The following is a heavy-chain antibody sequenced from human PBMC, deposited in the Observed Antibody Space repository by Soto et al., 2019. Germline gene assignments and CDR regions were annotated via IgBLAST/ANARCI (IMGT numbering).Heavy chain of an antibody. V-gene: IGHV3-23*01. CDR3: AKRGYCSGSSCHHHFDY. CDR1: GFTFSSYA. D-gene: IGHD2-15*01. CDR2: ITSSGGST. J-gene: IGHJ4*02. Sequence: GSLRLSCAASGFTFSSYAMSWVRQAPGKGLEWISTITSSGGSTYYADSVKGRFTISRDNSKNTLYLQMSSLRAEDTAVYYCAKRGYCSGSSCHHHFDYWGLGTLVTVS.